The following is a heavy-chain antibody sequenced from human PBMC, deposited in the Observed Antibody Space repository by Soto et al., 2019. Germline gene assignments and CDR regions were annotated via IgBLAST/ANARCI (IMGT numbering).Heavy chain of an antibody. CDR2: IYYSGSA. D-gene: IGHD6-19*01. CDR1: DASISTATFY. Sequence: QVQLQQSGPGLVKPSQTLSLTCTVSDASISTATFYWIRQLPGEALEWIGYIYYSGSAYYNSSLRSRATLSLDKSKSEFYLTLTSLTAADTAVYYCARGEAGVAGRLDYWGQGTLVTVSS. CDR3: ARGEAGVAGRLDY. V-gene: IGHV4-31*03. J-gene: IGHJ4*02.